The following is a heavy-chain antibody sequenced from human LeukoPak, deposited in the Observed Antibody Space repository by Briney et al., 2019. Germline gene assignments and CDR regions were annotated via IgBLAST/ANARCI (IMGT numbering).Heavy chain of an antibody. CDR1: GGSISSSSYY. Sequence: SETLSLTCTVSGGSISSSSYYWGWIRQPPGKGLEWIGSIYYSGSTYYNPSLKSRVTISGDTSRNQFSLRLTSVTAADTAVYYCARAPYSYDINGWVPFDYWGQGTLVTVSS. CDR2: IYYSGST. J-gene: IGHJ4*02. D-gene: IGHD3-22*01. CDR3: ARAPYSYDINGWVPFDY. V-gene: IGHV4-39*07.